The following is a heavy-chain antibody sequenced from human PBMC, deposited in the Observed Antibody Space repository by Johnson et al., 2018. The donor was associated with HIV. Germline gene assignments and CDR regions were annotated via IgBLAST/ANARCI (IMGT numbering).Heavy chain of an antibody. Sequence: QVQLVESGGGVVQPGRSLRLSCAASGFTFSRYAMHWVRQAPGKGLEWVAVISYDGSNKYYADSVKGRFTISRDNSKNTLYLQMNSLRAEDTAVYYCAKSPEDYGARRGAFDIWGQGTMVTVSS. J-gene: IGHJ3*02. CDR1: GFTFSRYA. D-gene: IGHD4-17*01. CDR2: ISYDGSNK. V-gene: IGHV3-30-3*02. CDR3: AKSPEDYGARRGAFDI.